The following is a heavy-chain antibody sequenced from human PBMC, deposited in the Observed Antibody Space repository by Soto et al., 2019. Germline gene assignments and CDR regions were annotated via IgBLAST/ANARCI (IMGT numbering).Heavy chain of an antibody. Sequence: GGSLRLSCAASGFTFSSYGMHWVRQAPGKGLEWVAVIWYDGSNKYYADSVKGRFTISRDNSKNTLYLQMNSLRAEDTAVYYCATSNYYDSSGYYLDYWGQGTRVTVSS. J-gene: IGHJ4*02. CDR3: ATSNYYDSSGYYLDY. V-gene: IGHV3-33*01. CDR1: GFTFSSYG. CDR2: IWYDGSNK. D-gene: IGHD3-22*01.